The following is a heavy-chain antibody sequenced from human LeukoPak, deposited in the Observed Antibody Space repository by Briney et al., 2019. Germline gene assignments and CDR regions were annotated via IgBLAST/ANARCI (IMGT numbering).Heavy chain of an antibody. V-gene: IGHV3-23*01. CDR2: ICGRETGT. CDR1: GDTLSNYA. D-gene: IGHD3-16*01. Sequence: PGGSLRLSCAASGDTLSNYAMSWVRQAPGKGLEWVSSICGRETGTYYADSVKGRFTISRDNSKSTLYLQIHSLRADDTAFYYCAKRPTFYKTFDYRGQGTLVTGS. CDR3: AKRPTFYKTFDY. J-gene: IGHJ4*02.